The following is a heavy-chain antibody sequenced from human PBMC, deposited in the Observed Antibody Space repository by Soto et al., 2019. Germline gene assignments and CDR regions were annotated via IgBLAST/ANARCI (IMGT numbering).Heavy chain of an antibody. D-gene: IGHD3-3*01. Sequence: PSETLSLTCAVSGASISSSNWWSCVRQPPGKGLEWIASISYSGTTYYNPALRSRGTKSIDTSRNQFSLRLTSVTAADTAVYYCASQKLDVPAYFDYWGQGALFTVSS. CDR3: ASQKLDVPAYFDY. CDR2: ISYSGTT. J-gene: IGHJ4*02. V-gene: IGHV4-4*02. CDR1: GASISSSNW.